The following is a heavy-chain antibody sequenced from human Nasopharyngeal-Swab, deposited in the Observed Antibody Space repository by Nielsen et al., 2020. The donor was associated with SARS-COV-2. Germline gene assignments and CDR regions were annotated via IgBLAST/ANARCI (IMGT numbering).Heavy chain of an antibody. Sequence: SGPTLVKPTQTLTLTCTFSGFSLSTSGMCVSWVRQPPGKALEWLDLIDWDDEKYYSTSLKTRLTISKDTSKNQVVLTMTNMDPVDTATYYCARIQNSGIVVHDGAFDIWGQGTMVTVSS. D-gene: IGHD2-15*01. CDR1: GFSLSTSGMC. CDR2: IDWDDEK. J-gene: IGHJ3*02. V-gene: IGHV2-70*20. CDR3: ARIQNSGIVVHDGAFDI.